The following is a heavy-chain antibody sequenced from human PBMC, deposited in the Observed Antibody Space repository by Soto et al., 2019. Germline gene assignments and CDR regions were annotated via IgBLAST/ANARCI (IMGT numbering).Heavy chain of an antibody. D-gene: IGHD2-2*01. V-gene: IGHV4-59*01. Sequence: QVQLQESGPGLVKPSETLSLTCTVSGGSISSYYWSWIRQPPGKGLEWIGYIYYSGSTNYNPSLKSRVTISVDTSKNQFSLKLSSVTAADTAVYYCARDSLVPAAMLTYYYYGMDVWGQGTTVTVSS. J-gene: IGHJ6*02. CDR1: GGSISSYY. CDR3: ARDSLVPAAMLTYYYYGMDV. CDR2: IYYSGST.